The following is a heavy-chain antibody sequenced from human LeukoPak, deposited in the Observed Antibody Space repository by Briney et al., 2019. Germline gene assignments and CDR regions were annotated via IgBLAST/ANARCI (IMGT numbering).Heavy chain of an antibody. CDR2: IIPIFGTA. CDR3: AILNYDFWMVDV. J-gene: IGHJ6*04. V-gene: IGHV1-69*05. CDR1: GGTFSSYG. Sequence: ASVKVSCKASGGTFSSYGISWVRQAPGQGLEWMGRIIPIFGTANYAQKFQGRVTITTDESTSTVYMELSSLRSEDTAVYYCAILNYDFWMVDVWGKGTTVTVSS. D-gene: IGHD3-3*01.